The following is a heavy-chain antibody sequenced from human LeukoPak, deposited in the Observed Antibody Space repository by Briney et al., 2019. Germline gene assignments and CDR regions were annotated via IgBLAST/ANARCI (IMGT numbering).Heavy chain of an antibody. V-gene: IGHV1-2*02. Sequence: ASVKVSCKASGYTFTGYYMHWVRQAPGQGLEWMGWINPNSGGTNYAQKFQGRVTMTRDTSISTADMELSRLRSDDTAVYYCARXXGGSSXYXGWGQGXLVTVS. J-gene: IGHJ4*02. D-gene: IGHD6-13*01. CDR1: GYTFTGYY. CDR2: INPNSGGT. CDR3: ARXXGGSSXYXG.